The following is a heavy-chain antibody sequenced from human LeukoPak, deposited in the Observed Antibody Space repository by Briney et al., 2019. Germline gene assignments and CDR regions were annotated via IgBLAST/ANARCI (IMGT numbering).Heavy chain of an antibody. V-gene: IGHV1-18*01. D-gene: IGHD4-23*01. CDR3: ARDNYGGNSGRSNWFDP. Sequence: ASVKVSCKASGYTFTSYGISWVRQAPGQGLEWMGWISAYNGNTNYAQELQGRVTMTTDTSTSTAYMELRSLRSDDTAVYYCARDNYGGNSGRSNWFDPWGQGTLVTVSS. CDR2: ISAYNGNT. CDR1: GYTFTSYG. J-gene: IGHJ5*02.